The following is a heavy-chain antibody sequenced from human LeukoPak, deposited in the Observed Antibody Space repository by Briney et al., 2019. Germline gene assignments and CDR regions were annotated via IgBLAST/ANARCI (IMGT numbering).Heavy chain of an antibody. Sequence: SQTLSLTCTVSGGSISSGGYYWSWIRQHPGKGLECIGCIYYSGSTYYNPSLKSRVTISVDTSKNQFSLKLSSVTAADTAVYYCARALGLGYCSGGSRYPYYFDYWGQGTMVTVSS. J-gene: IGHJ4*02. V-gene: IGHV4-31*03. CDR1: GGSISSGGYY. CDR2: IYYSGST. D-gene: IGHD2-15*01. CDR3: ARALGLGYCSGGSRYPYYFDY.